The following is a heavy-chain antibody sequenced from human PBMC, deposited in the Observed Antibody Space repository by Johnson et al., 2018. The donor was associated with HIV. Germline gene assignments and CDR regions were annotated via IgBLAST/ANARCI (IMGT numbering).Heavy chain of an antibody. CDR3: ARLRWGSGDPLHDAFDV. J-gene: IGHJ3*01. CDR2: IKGDGSGQ. D-gene: IGHD2-21*01. CDR1: GFSFSSYG. Sequence: VQLVESGGGVVQPGRSLRLSCAASGFSFSSYGMHWVRQAPGKGLEWVATIKGDGSGQDYVDSVEGRFTISRDYAKNSLYVQMNSLRAEDTAVYYCARLRWGSGDPLHDAFDVWGQGTMVTVSS. V-gene: IGHV3-7*01.